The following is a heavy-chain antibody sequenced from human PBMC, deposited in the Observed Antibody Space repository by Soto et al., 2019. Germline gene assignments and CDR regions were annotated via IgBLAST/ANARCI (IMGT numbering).Heavy chain of an antibody. Sequence: QVQLVESGGGVVQPGRSLRLSCAASGFTFSSYGMHWVRQAPGKGLEWVAVIWYDGSNKYYADSVKGRFTISRDNSKNTLYLQMHSLRAEDTAVYYCARAGYSSSTYYFDYWGQGTLVTVSS. CDR2: IWYDGSNK. CDR1: GFTFSSYG. J-gene: IGHJ4*02. V-gene: IGHV3-33*01. D-gene: IGHD6-13*01. CDR3: ARAGYSSSTYYFDY.